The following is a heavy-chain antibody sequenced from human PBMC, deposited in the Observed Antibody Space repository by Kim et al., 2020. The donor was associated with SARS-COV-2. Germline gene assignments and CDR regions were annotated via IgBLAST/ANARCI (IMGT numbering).Heavy chain of an antibody. Sequence: GESLKISCKGSGYNFPNYWVGWVRLMPGKGLEWMGIIYPGDSDTRYSPSFQGHVTISVDKSISTAYLQWSSLKASDTAMYYCTKQCTDGVCSDYWGQGTLVTVSS. CDR2: IYPGDSDT. CDR3: TKQCTDGVCSDY. CDR1: GYNFPNYW. D-gene: IGHD2-8*01. V-gene: IGHV5-51*01. J-gene: IGHJ4*02.